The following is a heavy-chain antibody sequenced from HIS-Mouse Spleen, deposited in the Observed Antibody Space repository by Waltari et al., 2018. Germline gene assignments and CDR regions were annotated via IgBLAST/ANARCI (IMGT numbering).Heavy chain of an antibody. V-gene: IGHV4-31*03. J-gene: IGHJ5*02. CDR3: ARSPYYDFWSGYSDNWFDP. CDR2: IYYSGST. D-gene: IGHD3-3*01. Sequence: QVQLQESGPGLVKPSQTLSLTCPVPGGPISSGGHYGSWLRQHPGTGLEWTGGIYYSGSTYYNPSLKRRVTISVDTSKNQFSLKLSSVTAADTAVYYCARSPYYDFWSGYSDNWFDPWGQGTLVTVSS. CDR1: GGPISSGGHY.